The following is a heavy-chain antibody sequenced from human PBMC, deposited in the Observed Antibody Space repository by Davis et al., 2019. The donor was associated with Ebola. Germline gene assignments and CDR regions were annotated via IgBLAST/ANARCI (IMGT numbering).Heavy chain of an antibody. CDR1: GGSISSYY. CDR2: IYYSGST. CDR3: ARGLWDSSSWFMNWFDP. J-gene: IGHJ5*02. D-gene: IGHD6-13*01. V-gene: IGHV4-59*12. Sequence: PSETLSLTCTVSGGSISSYYWSWIRQPPGKGLEWIGYIYYSGSTNYNPSLKSRVTISVDTSKNQFSLKLSSVTAADTAVYYCARGLWDSSSWFMNWFDPWGQGTLVTVSS.